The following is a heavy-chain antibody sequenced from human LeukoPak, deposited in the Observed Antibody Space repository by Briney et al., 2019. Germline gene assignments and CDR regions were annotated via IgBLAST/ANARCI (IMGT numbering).Heavy chain of an antibody. CDR2: INPSGGST. D-gene: IGHD3-22*01. CDR1: GYTFTSYY. V-gene: IGHV1-46*01. CDR3: ATDMSYYDSKFDY. Sequence: ASVKVSCKASGYTFTSYYMHWVRQAPGQGLEWMGIINPSGGSTIYAQKFQGRVTMTEDTSTDTAYMELSSLRSEDTAVYYCATDMSYYDSKFDYWGQGTLVTVSS. J-gene: IGHJ4*02.